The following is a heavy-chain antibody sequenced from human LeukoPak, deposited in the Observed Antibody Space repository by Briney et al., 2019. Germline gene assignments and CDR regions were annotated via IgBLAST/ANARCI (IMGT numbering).Heavy chain of an antibody. Sequence: GGSLRLSCAASGFTFSSYWMTWVRQAPGKGLEWVANIREDGSEKYYVDSVKGRFTVSRDNPKNSLYLQVNSLRAEDTAVYYCARLNYDFWSGVWEGYYMDVWGKGTTVTVSS. D-gene: IGHD3-3*01. CDR3: ARLNYDFWSGVWEGYYMDV. CDR2: IREDGSEK. J-gene: IGHJ6*03. V-gene: IGHV3-7*01. CDR1: GFTFSSYW.